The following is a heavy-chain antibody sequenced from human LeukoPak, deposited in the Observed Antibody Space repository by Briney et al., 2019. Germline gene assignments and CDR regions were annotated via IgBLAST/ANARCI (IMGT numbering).Heavy chain of an antibody. CDR1: GGTFSSYA. CDR3: ARAQSIAVAGTYWFDP. CDR2: IIPIFGTA. V-gene: IGHV1-69*06. Sequence: SVKVSCKASGGTFSSYAISWVRQAPGQGLGWMGRIIPIFGTANYAQKFQGRVTITADKSTSTAYMELSSLRSEDTAVYYCARAQSIAVAGTYWFDPWGQGTLVTVAS. J-gene: IGHJ5*02. D-gene: IGHD6-19*01.